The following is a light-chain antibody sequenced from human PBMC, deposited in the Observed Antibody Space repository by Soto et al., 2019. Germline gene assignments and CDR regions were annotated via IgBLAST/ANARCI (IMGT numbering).Light chain of an antibody. CDR3: CSYVGSYSYV. CDR2: DVI. CDR1: SSDVGGYNS. Sequence: QSALAQPRSVSGSPGQSVTVSCIGTSSDVGGYNSVSWYQEHPGEAPKLMIYDVIKRPSGVPDRFSGSKSGNTASLTISGLLAEDEADYYCCSYVGSYSYVFGSGTKVTVL. J-gene: IGLJ1*01. V-gene: IGLV2-11*01.